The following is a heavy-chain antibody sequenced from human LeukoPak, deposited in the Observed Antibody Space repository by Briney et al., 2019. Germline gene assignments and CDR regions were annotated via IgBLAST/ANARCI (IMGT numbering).Heavy chain of an antibody. CDR3: SRAAMVRGVDYFDY. J-gene: IGHJ4*02. D-gene: IGHD3-10*01. CDR1: GFTFSSYS. Sequence: GGSLRLSCAVAGFTFSSYSMAWVRRAPGKGLEWVSIISGSGDSTYFADSVKGRFTISRDNSKNSLFLQMNSLRAEDTAVYYCSRAAMVRGVDYFDYWGQGTLVTVSS. CDR2: ISGSGDST. V-gene: IGHV3-23*01.